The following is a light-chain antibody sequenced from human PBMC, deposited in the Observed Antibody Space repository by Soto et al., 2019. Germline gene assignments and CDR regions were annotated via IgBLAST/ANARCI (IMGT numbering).Light chain of an antibody. CDR1: SSDVGGYSY. Sequence: QSVLTQPRSVSGSPGHSVTISCTGTSSDVGGYSYVSWYQQHPGKAPKLMISDVSKRPSGVPDRFSGSKFGNTASLTISGLQAEDEADYYCCSYAGAFTYVFGRGTKLTVL. V-gene: IGLV2-11*01. J-gene: IGLJ1*01. CDR3: CSYAGAFTYV. CDR2: DVS.